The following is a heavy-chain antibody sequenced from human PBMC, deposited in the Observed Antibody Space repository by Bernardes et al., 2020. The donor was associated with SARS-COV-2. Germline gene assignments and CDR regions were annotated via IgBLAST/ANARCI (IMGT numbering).Heavy chain of an antibody. CDR2: FTARLDAA. CDR1: GGTVTAYP. V-gene: IGHV1-69*08. Sequence: SVKVSCKTSGGTVTAYPLNWIRQVPGQGLQYMGRFTARLDAADVVPLFQDRVTFSADKSTNTAYMDLSGLTADDTAVYYCAAKTGVTLIWGQGTLVSVSP. D-gene: IGHD2-21*02. CDR3: AAKTGVTLI. J-gene: IGHJ3*02.